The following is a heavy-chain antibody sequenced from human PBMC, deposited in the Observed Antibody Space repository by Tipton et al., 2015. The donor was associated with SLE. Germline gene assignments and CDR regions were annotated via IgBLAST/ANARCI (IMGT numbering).Heavy chain of an antibody. CDR3: ARDKSSHSKYILDY. V-gene: IGHV4-59*12. Sequence: TLSLTCTVSGGSISSFYWSWIRQPPGKGLEWIGYIYYSGNTKYHPSLKSRVTMSVDTSKNQFSLNLTSVTAADTAVYYCARDKSSHSKYILDYWGQGTLVTVSS. CDR2: IYYSGNT. D-gene: IGHD3-3*02. J-gene: IGHJ4*02. CDR1: GGSISSFY.